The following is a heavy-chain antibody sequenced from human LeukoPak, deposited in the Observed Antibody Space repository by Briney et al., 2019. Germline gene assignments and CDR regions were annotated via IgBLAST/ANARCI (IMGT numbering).Heavy chain of an antibody. V-gene: IGHV4-59*01. D-gene: IGHD5-18*01. CDR1: GGSISSYY. J-gene: IGHJ4*02. Sequence: PSETLSLTCTVSGGSISSYYWSWLRQPPGKGLEWVGYIYYSGITYYNPSLKSRVTISVDTSKNQFSLKLSSVTAADLAIYYCARGYSYGSYYFDNWGQGTLVTV. CDR2: IYYSGIT. CDR3: ARGYSYGSYYFDN.